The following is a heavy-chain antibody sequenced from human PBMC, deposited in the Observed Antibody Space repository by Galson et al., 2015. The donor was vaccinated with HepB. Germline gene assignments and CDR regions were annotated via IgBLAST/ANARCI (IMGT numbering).Heavy chain of an antibody. CDR1: GGSFSGYY. D-gene: IGHD6-19*01. CDR2: INHSGST. V-gene: IGHV4-34*01. Sequence: ETLSLTCAVYGGSFSGYYWSWIRQPPGKGLEWIGEINHSGSTNYNPSLKSRVTISVDTSKNRFSLKLSSVTAADTAVYYCARAVAGTSDYWGQGTLVTVSS. CDR3: ARAVAGTSDY. J-gene: IGHJ4*02.